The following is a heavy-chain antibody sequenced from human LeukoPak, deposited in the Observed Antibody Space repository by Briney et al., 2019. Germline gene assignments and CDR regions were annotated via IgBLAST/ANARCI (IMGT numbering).Heavy chain of an antibody. Sequence: GGSLRLSCAASGFTVSSNYMSWVRQAPGKGLEWVSAISGSGGSTYYADSVKGRFTISRDNSKNTLYLQMNSLRAEDTAVYYCAKDQDADYGQFDYWGQGTLVTVSS. CDR1: GFTVSSNY. D-gene: IGHD3-16*01. J-gene: IGHJ4*02. CDR3: AKDQDADYGQFDY. V-gene: IGHV3-23*01. CDR2: ISGSGGST.